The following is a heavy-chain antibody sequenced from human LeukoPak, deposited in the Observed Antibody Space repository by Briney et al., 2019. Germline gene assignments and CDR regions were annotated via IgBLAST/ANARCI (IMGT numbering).Heavy chain of an antibody. Sequence: GGSLRLSCVVSGFTFSSYAMSWVRQAPGRGLEWVSAISGSGGSTYYADSVKGRFTISRDNSKNTLYLQMNSLRAEDTAVYYCAKGNGYSYGYSYFDYWGQGTLVTVSS. D-gene: IGHD5-18*01. CDR2: ISGSGGST. J-gene: IGHJ4*02. V-gene: IGHV3-23*01. CDR3: AKGNGYSYGYSYFDY. CDR1: GFTFSSYA.